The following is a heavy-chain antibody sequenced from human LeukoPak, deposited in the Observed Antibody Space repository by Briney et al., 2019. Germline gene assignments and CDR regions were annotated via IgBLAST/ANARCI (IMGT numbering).Heavy chain of an antibody. V-gene: IGHV3-7*01. CDR3: ARLPLSNPSEWGMDY. CDR1: GFTFSSYW. D-gene: IGHD1-26*01. Sequence: GGSLRLSCAASGFTFSSYWMNWVRQAPGKGLEWVANIKQDGSEKYYVDSMKGRFTISRDNAKNSLYLQMNSLRAEDTAVYYCARLPLSNPSEWGMDYWGQGTLVTVSS. CDR2: IKQDGSEK. J-gene: IGHJ4*02.